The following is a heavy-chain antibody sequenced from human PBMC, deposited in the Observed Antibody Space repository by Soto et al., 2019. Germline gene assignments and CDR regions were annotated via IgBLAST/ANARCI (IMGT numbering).Heavy chain of an antibody. CDR2: IYPGDSDT. Sequence: GESLKISCQGSGYSFTNYWIGWVRQMPGKGLEWMGIIYPGDSDTAYSPSFEGQVTISADKSISTAYLQWSSLKASDTAMYYCARQDSSGSYAFDYWGQGALVTVSS. J-gene: IGHJ4*02. CDR3: ARQDSSGSYAFDY. CDR1: GYSFTNYW. V-gene: IGHV5-51*01. D-gene: IGHD6-19*01.